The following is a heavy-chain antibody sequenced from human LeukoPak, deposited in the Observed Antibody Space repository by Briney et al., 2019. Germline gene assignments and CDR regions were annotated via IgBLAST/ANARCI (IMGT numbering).Heavy chain of an antibody. J-gene: IGHJ3*02. CDR2: IYYSGST. V-gene: IGHV4-59*12. CDR3: ARSARFMTDDAFDI. D-gene: IGHD3-16*01. CDR1: GGSISSYY. Sequence: SETLSLTCTVSGGSISSYYWSWIRQPPGKGLEWIGYIYYSGSTNYNPSLKSRVTISVDTSKNQFSLKLSSVTAADTAVYYCARSARFMTDDAFDIWGQGTMVTVSS.